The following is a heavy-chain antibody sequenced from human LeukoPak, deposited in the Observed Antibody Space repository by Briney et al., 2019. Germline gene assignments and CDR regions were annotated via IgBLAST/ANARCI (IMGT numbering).Heavy chain of an antibody. Sequence: SVKVSCKASGGTFSSYAISWVRQAPGQGLEWMGGIIPIFGTANCAQKFQGRVTITTDESTSTAYMELSSLRSEDTAVYYCASAGSSNLRCAYWGQGTLVTVSS. CDR1: GGTFSSYA. CDR2: IIPIFGTA. CDR3: ASAGSSNLRCAY. V-gene: IGHV1-69*05. D-gene: IGHD2-15*01. J-gene: IGHJ4*02.